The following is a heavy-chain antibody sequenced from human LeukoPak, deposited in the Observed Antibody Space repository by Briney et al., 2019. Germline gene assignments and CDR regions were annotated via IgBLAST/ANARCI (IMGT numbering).Heavy chain of an antibody. CDR3: ARRQDGDYRRLGVNLFAR. V-gene: IGHV4-59*01. Sequence: PSGTLCLTCTVPGGSISTSYWSSFRQPPGKGLEWIGYIFYSGGINYTPSPKSRVTISVDTSMNTFSLKLRSVAAADTAVYYCARRQDGDYRRLGVNLFARWSQGTLVTVSS. D-gene: IGHD4-17*01. CDR2: IFYSGGI. J-gene: IGHJ5*02. CDR1: GGSISTSY.